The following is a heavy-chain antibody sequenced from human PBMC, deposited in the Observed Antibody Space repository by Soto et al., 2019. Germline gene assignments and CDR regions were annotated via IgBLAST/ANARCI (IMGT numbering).Heavy chain of an antibody. CDR3: TTDRRSGYDPQFDF. CDR1: GFTFSNYA. V-gene: IGHV3-23*01. CDR2: ISGSGGSI. J-gene: IGHJ4*02. Sequence: GSLRLSCAASGFTFSNYAMSWVRQAPGKGLEWVSAISGSGGSIYYADSVKGRFTISRDNSKNTLYLQMNSLRAEDTAVYYCTTDRRSGYDPQFDFWGQGTLVTVSS. D-gene: IGHD5-12*01.